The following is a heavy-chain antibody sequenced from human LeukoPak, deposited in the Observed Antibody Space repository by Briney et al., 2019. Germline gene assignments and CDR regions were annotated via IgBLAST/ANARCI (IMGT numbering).Heavy chain of an antibody. V-gene: IGHV3-21*01. Sequence: GGSLRLSCAASGFTFSSYSMNWVRQAPGKGLEWVSSISSSSSYIYYADSVKGRFTISRDNAKNSLYLQMNSLRAEDTAVYYCGGGHCSGGTCYSVWYYFDYWGQGTLVTVSS. J-gene: IGHJ4*02. CDR3: GGGHCSGGTCYSVWYYFDY. D-gene: IGHD2-15*01. CDR1: GFTFSSYS. CDR2: ISSSSSYI.